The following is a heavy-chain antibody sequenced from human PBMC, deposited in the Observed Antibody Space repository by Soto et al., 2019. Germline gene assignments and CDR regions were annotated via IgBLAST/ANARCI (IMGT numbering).Heavy chain of an antibody. D-gene: IGHD3-22*01. V-gene: IGHV1-69*13. CDR1: GGTFSSYA. CDR3: AKDRYYDSSGYYDY. CDR2: IIPIFGTA. J-gene: IGHJ4*02. Sequence: PSVKVSNKASGGTFSSYAISWVRQAPGQGLEWMGGIIPIFGTANYAQKFQGRVTITADESTSTAYMELSSLRAEDTAVYYCAKDRYYDSSGYYDYWGQGTLVTVSS.